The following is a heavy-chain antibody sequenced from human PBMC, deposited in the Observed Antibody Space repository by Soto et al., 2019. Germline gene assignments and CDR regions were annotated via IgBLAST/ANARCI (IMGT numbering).Heavy chain of an antibody. D-gene: IGHD3-22*01. CDR1: GITLSSSA. CDR2: ISGSGGTT. CDR3: AKSTKVISTSFDY. Sequence: GRFLRLSCVACGITLSSSAVTGFRHAPGRGLEWVSAISGSGGTTYYADSVKGRFTISRDNSKNTLFLQMNSLRAGDAAIYYCAKSTKVISTSFDYWGQGSLVTVSS. V-gene: IGHV3-23*01. J-gene: IGHJ4*02.